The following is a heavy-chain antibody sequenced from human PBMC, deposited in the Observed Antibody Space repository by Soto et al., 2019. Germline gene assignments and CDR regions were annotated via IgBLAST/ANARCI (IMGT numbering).Heavy chain of an antibody. J-gene: IGHJ1*01. V-gene: IGHV1-69*13. CDR2: IIPIFGTA. Sequence: SSVKVSCKASGGTFSSYAIIWVRQAPGQGLEWMGGIIPIFGTANYAQKFQGRVTITADESTSTAYMELSSLRSEDTAVYYCARDVFPDSSGYYGEYFQHWGQGTLVTVSS. CDR1: GGTFSSYA. CDR3: ARDVFPDSSGYYGEYFQH. D-gene: IGHD3-22*01.